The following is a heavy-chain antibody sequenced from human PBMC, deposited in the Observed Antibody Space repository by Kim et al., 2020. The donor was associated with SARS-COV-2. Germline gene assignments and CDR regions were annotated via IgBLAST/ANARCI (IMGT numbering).Heavy chain of an antibody. Sequence: GGSLRLSCAVSGFRFDMYSMHWVRQAPGKGLEWVADISFDGDNKHYGESVKGRFTISRDNSKHTMFLQMNSLRPEDTAVYYCANADQERRYSMDVWGQGT. J-gene: IGHJ6*02. V-gene: IGHV3-30*18. CDR2: ISFDGDNK. D-gene: IGHD1-26*01. CDR3: ANADQERRYSMDV. CDR1: GFRFDMYS.